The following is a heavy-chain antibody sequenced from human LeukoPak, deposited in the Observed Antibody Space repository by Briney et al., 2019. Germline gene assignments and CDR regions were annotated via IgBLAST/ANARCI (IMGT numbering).Heavy chain of an antibody. Sequence: SETLSLTCAVYGGSFSGYYWSWIRQPPGKGLEWIGEINHSGSTNYNPSLKSRVTISVDTSKNQFSLKLSSVTAVDTAVYYCARGRFDYWGQGTLVTVSS. CDR1: GGSFSGYY. CDR2: INHSGST. CDR3: ARGRFDY. V-gene: IGHV4-34*01. J-gene: IGHJ4*02.